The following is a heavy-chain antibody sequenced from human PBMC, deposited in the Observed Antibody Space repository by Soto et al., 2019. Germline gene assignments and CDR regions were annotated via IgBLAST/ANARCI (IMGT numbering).Heavy chain of an antibody. CDR3: ASDIDATTATSLDY. V-gene: IGHV1-3*01. CDR2: INADNGNT. Sequence: QVQLVQSGAEVKKPGASVKVSCKASGYTFSGSVMHWVRQAPGQGLEWMGWINADNGNTKYSQKFQGRVTMTWDTSASTDYMELSSLRSEDTAIYYGASDIDATTATSLDYWGQGTLVTVSS. J-gene: IGHJ4*02. D-gene: IGHD4-17*01. CDR1: GYTFSGSV.